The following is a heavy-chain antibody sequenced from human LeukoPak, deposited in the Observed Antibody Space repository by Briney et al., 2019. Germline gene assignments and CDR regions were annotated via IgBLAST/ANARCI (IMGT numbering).Heavy chain of an antibody. J-gene: IGHJ4*02. D-gene: IGHD3-10*01. CDR2: ISWNSVNI. Sequence: GGSLRLSCAASGFTFSSFEMNWVRQVPGKGREWVSGISWNSVNIGYADSVKGRFTISRDNAKNSLYLQMNSLRAEDMALYYCAKGLYGSGSYPDYWGQGTLVTVSS. CDR1: GFTFSSFE. V-gene: IGHV3-9*03. CDR3: AKGLYGSGSYPDY.